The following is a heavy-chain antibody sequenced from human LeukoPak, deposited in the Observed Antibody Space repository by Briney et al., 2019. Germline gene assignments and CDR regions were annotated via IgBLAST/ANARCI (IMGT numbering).Heavy chain of an antibody. CDR1: GGSISSYY. CDR3: ARPNLGYYFDAFDI. CDR2: IYTSGST. Sequence: PSETLSLTCTVSGGSISSYYWSWIRQPAGKGLEWIRRIYTSGSTNYNPSLKSRVTMSVDTSKNQFSLKLSSVTAADTAVYYCARPNLGYYFDAFDIWGQGTMVTVSS. J-gene: IGHJ3*02. D-gene: IGHD3-22*01. V-gene: IGHV4-4*07.